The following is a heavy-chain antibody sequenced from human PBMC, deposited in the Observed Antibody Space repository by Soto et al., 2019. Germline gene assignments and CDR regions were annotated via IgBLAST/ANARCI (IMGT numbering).Heavy chain of an antibody. Sequence: PSETLSLTCAVYGGSVNGYYWNWIRQPPGKGLGWIGEINHTGGTHYNPSLKSRVTMSVDTSKNQFSLRLSSVTAADTAICYCATRITVFGLLIPPFDPWGQGTQVTVSS. V-gene: IGHV4-34*01. CDR3: ATRITVFGLLIPPFDP. D-gene: IGHD3-3*01. CDR2: INHTGGT. J-gene: IGHJ5*02. CDR1: GGSVNGYY.